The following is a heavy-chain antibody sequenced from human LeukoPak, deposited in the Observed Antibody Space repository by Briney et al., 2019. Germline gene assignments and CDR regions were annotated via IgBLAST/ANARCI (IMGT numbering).Heavy chain of an antibody. CDR3: ARGFVEGYYMDV. CDR1: GGTFSSYA. J-gene: IGHJ6*03. V-gene: IGHV1-69*05. D-gene: IGHD3-3*01. CDR2: IIPIFGTA. Sequence: ASVKVSCKASGGTFSSYAISWVRQAPGQGLEWMGGIIPIFGTANYAQKFQGRVTITTDESTSTAYMELSSLRSEDTAVYYCARGFVEGYYMDVWGKGTTVTVSS.